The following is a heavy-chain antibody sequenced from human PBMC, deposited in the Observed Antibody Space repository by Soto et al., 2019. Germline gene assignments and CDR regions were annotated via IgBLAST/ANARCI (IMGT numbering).Heavy chain of an antibody. V-gene: IGHV4-34*01. D-gene: IGHD3-22*01. CDR1: GGSFSGYY. CDR3: ARGRGYYDSSGYYWGYYYYYGMDV. CDR2: INHSGST. Sequence: SETLSLTCAVYGGSFSGYYWSWIRQPPGKGLEWIGEINHSGSTNYNPSLKSRVTISVDTSKNQFSLKLSSVTAADTAVYYCARGRGYYDSSGYYWGYYYYYGMDVWGQGTTVTVSS. J-gene: IGHJ6*02.